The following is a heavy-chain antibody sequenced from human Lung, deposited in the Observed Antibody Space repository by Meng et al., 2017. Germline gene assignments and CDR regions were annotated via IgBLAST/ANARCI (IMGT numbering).Heavy chain of an antibody. CDR3: TNDRLNH. D-gene: IGHD1-1*01. J-gene: IGHJ1*01. CDR1: GFTFTDHW. Sequence: ELRLWASGGGLVPPGGSLRLSCAASGFTFTDHWMHWVRQGPGKGLVWVSRINRDGTKPTYADSVKGRFTISRDNAKNTLYLQMNNLRAEDTAFYYCTNDRLNHWGQGALVTVSS. V-gene: IGHV3-74*01. CDR2: INRDGTKP.